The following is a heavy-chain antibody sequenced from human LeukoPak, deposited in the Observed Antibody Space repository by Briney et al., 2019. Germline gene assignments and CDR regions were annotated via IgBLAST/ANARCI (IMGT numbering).Heavy chain of an antibody. CDR1: GFTFSSYG. CDR2: IRYDGSNK. D-gene: IGHD4-17*01. J-gene: IGHJ4*02. CDR3: AKESTHYGGGYFDC. V-gene: IGHV3-30*02. Sequence: GGPLRLSCAASGFTFSSYGMHWVRQAPGKGLEWVAFIRYDGSNKYYADSVKGRFTISRDNSKNTLYLQMNSLRAEDTAVYYCAKESTHYGGGYFDCWGQGTLVTVSS.